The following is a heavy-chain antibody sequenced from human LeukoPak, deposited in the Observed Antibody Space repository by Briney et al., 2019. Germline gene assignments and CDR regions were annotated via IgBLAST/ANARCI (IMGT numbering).Heavy chain of an antibody. V-gene: IGHV3-23*01. Sequence: PGGSLRLSCAASGFTFSNYAMSWVRQAPGKGLEGVSVISGSGGSTYYADSVKGRFTISRDNAKNSLYLQMNSLRAEDTAVYYCEREMATTTSFDYLGQGTLVTVSS. CDR1: GFTFSNYA. J-gene: IGHJ4*02. CDR2: ISGSGGST. D-gene: IGHD5-24*01. CDR3: EREMATTTSFDY.